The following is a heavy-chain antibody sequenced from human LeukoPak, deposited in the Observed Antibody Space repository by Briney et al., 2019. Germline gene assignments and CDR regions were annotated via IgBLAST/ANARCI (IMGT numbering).Heavy chain of an antibody. CDR1: GGSISSSSYY. J-gene: IGHJ6*03. V-gene: IGHV4-39*01. CDR2: ICYSGCT. Sequence: SETLSLTCTGYGGSISSSSYYWRWIRQPPGKGLEWIGRICYSGCTYYNPSLKSRVTISVATSKNQFSLKRSSVSAAETAVYYCARARWRYYYYYMDVRGKGTTVTVSS. D-gene: IGHD2-15*01. CDR3: ARARWRYYYYYMDV.